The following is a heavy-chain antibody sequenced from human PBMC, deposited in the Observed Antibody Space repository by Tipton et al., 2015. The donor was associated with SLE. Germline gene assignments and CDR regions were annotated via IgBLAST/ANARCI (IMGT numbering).Heavy chain of an antibody. D-gene: IGHD3-3*01. CDR1: GDSVSSNSAA. CDR3: ARAFTYDYWSADSGTPSLAYFDY. CDR2: TYYMSKWYN. Sequence: GLVKPSQTLSLTCAISGDSVSSNSAAWNWIRQSPSRGLEWLGRTYYMSKWYNDYAVSVKSRIIINPDTSKNQFSLQLTSVTAADTAVYFCARAFTYDYWSADSGTPSLAYFDYWGHGTLVTVSS. J-gene: IGHJ4*01. V-gene: IGHV6-1*01.